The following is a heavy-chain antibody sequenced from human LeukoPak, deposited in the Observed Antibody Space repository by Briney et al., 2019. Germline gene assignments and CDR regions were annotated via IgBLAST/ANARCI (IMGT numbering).Heavy chain of an antibody. CDR1: GGSISSGSYY. CDR2: IYTSGST. J-gene: IGHJ5*02. Sequence: PSQTLSLTCTVSGGSISSGSYYWSWIRQPAGKGLEWIGRIYTSGSTNYNPSLKSRVTISVDTSKNQSSLKLSSVTAADTAVYYCAGRDMTTVQDWFDPWGQGTLVTVSS. D-gene: IGHD4-17*01. V-gene: IGHV4-61*02. CDR3: AGRDMTTVQDWFDP.